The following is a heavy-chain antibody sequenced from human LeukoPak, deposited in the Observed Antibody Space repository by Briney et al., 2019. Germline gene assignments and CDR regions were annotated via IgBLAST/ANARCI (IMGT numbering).Heavy chain of an antibody. CDR1: GGSINTYY. J-gene: IGHJ3*02. D-gene: IGHD6-19*01. V-gene: IGHV4-59*08. CDR3: ARPLYSSGWYENAFDI. Sequence: SETLSLTCTVSGGSINTYYWSWIRQPPGKGLEWIGYIYYSGSTNYNPSLKSRVTISIDTSKNQFSLKLSSVTAADTAVYYCARPLYSSGWYENAFDIWGQGTMVTVSS. CDR2: IYYSGST.